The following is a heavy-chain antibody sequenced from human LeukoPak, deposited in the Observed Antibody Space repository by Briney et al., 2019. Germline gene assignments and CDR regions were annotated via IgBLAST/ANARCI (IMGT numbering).Heavy chain of an antibody. J-gene: IGHJ4*02. D-gene: IGHD1-7*01. V-gene: IGHV4-4*07. Sequence: PSETLSLTCNVSGDSMSSYYWSWIRQPAGRGLEWNGRIYTSGTTNYNPSLRSRVTMSVDTSKNQFSLNLSSVTAADTAVYFCARGIGTTNFDYWGQGTLVTVS. CDR1: GDSMSSYY. CDR3: ARGIGTTNFDY. CDR2: IYTSGTT.